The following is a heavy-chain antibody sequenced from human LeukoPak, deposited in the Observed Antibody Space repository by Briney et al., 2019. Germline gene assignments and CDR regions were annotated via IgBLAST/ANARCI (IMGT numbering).Heavy chain of an antibody. CDR1: GFTVSTNY. V-gene: IGHV3-53*01. Sequence: GGSLRLSCAASGFTVSTNYMSWVRQAPGKGLEWVSLIYSGGSAYYTDSVKGRFTISRDNSKNTLYLQMNSLRAEDTAVYYCARSRDGHNYYYYGMDVWGQGTTVTVSS. CDR3: ARSRDGHNYYYYGMDV. D-gene: IGHD5-24*01. CDR2: IYSGGSA. J-gene: IGHJ6*02.